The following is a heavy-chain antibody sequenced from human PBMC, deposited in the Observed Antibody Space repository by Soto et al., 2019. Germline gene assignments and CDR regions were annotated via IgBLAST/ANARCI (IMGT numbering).Heavy chain of an antibody. CDR1: GFTFSSYG. Sequence: QVHLVESGGGVVQPGRSLRLSCAASGFTFSSYGMHWVRQAPGKGLEWVAVIWSDGSTKYYADSVKGRFTLSRDISNTLYLQMNNLRAEDTALYYCARDLRRGYGMDVWGQGTTVTVS. J-gene: IGHJ6*02. CDR2: IWSDGSTK. V-gene: IGHV3-33*01. CDR3: ARDLRRGYGMDV.